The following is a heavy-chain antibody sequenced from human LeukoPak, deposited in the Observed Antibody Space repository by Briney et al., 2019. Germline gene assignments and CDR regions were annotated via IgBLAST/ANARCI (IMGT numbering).Heavy chain of an antibody. CDR1: GFTFSSYG. Sequence: GGSLRLSCVASGFTFSSYGMHCVRQAPGKGREWVAFIRYDGSNKYYADSVKGRFTISRDNSKNTLYLQMNSLRAEDTAVYYCAKDSYYDSSDDAFDIWGQGTMVTVSS. D-gene: IGHD3-22*01. CDR3: AKDSYYDSSDDAFDI. CDR2: IRYDGSNK. V-gene: IGHV3-30*02. J-gene: IGHJ3*02.